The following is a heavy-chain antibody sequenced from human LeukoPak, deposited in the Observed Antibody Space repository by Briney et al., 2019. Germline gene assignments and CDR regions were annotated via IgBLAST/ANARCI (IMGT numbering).Heavy chain of an antibody. Sequence: GGSLRLSCTASGFTFTSYSMNWVRQAPGKGLEWVSTISGGGGSTYYADSVKGRFTISRDNPKNTLYLQVNSLRAEDTAVYYCAKGGKWDVTPFDYWGQGTLVTVSS. V-gene: IGHV3-23*01. CDR1: GFTFTSYS. CDR3: AKGGKWDVTPFDY. J-gene: IGHJ4*02. D-gene: IGHD1-26*01. CDR2: ISGGGGST.